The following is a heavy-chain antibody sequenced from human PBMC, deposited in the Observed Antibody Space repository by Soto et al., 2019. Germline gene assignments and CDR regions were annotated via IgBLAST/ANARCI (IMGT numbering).Heavy chain of an antibody. D-gene: IGHD3-10*01. Sequence: QVQLVESGGGVVQPGRSLRLACAASGFDFRSYGIHWVRQAPCRGLEWVAAASYDGSETYYADSAKGRFTVSKEISKNTVFLQMNALRHEDTALYFCVRDSGWPILNFDSWGQGTLVTVSS. CDR3: VRDSGWPILNFDS. V-gene: IGHV3-30*03. CDR2: ASYDGSET. CDR1: GFDFRSYG. J-gene: IGHJ4*02.